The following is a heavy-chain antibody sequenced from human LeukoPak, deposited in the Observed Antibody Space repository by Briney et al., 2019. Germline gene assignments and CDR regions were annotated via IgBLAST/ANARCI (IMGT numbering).Heavy chain of an antibody. J-gene: IGHJ6*04. V-gene: IGHV3-30*02. CDR3: AKGVAVTGTPPDV. D-gene: IGHD6-19*01. Sequence: GGSLRLSCAASGFTFSSYGMHWVRQAPGKGLEWVAFIWFDGSDKYYADSVKGRFTISRDNSKNTLYLQINSLRAEDTAVYYCAKGVAVTGTPPDVWGKGTTVTVSS. CDR2: IWFDGSDK. CDR1: GFTFSSYG.